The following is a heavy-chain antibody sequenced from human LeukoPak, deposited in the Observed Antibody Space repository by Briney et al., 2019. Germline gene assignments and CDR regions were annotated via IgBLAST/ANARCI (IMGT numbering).Heavy chain of an antibody. CDR1: GFTFSSYS. V-gene: IGHV3-48*01. J-gene: IGHJ4*02. CDR3: AKDALTGFDY. CDR2: ISSSSSTI. Sequence: GGSLRLSCAASGFTFSSYSMNWVRQAPGKGLEWVSYISSSSSTIYYADSVKGRFTISRDNSKNTLYLQMNSLRAEDTAVYYCAKDALTGFDYWGQGTLVTVSS. D-gene: IGHD1-14*01.